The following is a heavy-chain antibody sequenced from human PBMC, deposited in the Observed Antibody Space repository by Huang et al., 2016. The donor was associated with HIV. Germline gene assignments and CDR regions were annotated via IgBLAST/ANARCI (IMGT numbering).Heavy chain of an antibody. CDR2: VHSDGAI. V-gene: IGHV4-39*02. Sequence: QLHLQESGPGLVKPSETLSLTCSVSGVSMKSSHYYWGWIRQPPGKRLEWIGYVHSDGAIYYNPSLKRLVSLSVDTAKNFFSLNLTSMTAADTGVYYCARRYDILTGTDFWGQGTLVTVAS. CDR3: ARRYDILTGTDF. J-gene: IGHJ4*02. D-gene: IGHD3-9*01. CDR1: GVSMKSSHYY.